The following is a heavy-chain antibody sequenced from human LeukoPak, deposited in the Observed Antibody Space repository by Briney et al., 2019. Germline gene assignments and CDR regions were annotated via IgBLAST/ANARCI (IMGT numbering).Heavy chain of an antibody. V-gene: IGHV4-31*03. D-gene: IGHD3-9*01. CDR3: ARAQLRYFDWLLYPNWFDP. Sequence: SQTLSLTCTVSGGSISSGGYSWSWIRQHPGKGLEWIGYIYYSGSTYYNPSLKSRVTISVDTSKNQFSLKLSSVTAADTAVYYCARAQLRYFDWLLYPNWFDPWGQGTLVTVSS. CDR2: IYYSGST. J-gene: IGHJ5*02. CDR1: GGSISSGGYS.